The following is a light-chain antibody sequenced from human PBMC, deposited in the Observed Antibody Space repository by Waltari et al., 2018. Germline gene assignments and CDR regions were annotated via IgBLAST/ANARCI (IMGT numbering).Light chain of an antibody. Sequence: QSALTQPASVSGSPGQSITISCTGTSSDVGFYNYVSWYHQHPGKAPKRMIYEVSERPSGVSNRFSGSKAGNTASLTISGLQAEDEADYYCNSYAGSSSWVFGGGTKLTVL. CDR3: NSYAGSSSWV. V-gene: IGLV2-14*01. J-gene: IGLJ3*02. CDR1: SSDVGFYNY. CDR2: EVS.